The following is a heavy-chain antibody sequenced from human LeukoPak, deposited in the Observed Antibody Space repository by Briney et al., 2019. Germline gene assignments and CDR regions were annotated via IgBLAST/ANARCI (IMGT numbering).Heavy chain of an antibody. Sequence: GGCLRLSCAASGFTFSNYDMNWVRQAPRKGLEWVSSIRVSISSEYYVDSVKGRFTIPRDNAKNSLYLQMHSLRAEDTAVYYCATRCSSTSCYDGWGYWGQGTLVTVSS. CDR1: GFTFSNYD. CDR3: ATRCSSTSCYDGWGY. V-gene: IGHV3-21*01. CDR2: IRVSISSE. D-gene: IGHD2-2*01. J-gene: IGHJ4*02.